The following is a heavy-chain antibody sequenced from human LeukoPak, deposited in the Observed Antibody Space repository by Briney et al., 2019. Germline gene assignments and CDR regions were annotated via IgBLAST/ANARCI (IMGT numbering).Heavy chain of an antibody. Sequence: SETLSLTCTTSGVSISRFYWSWVRQPPGKGLEWIGNIYSGVPTYFNPSLKRRLIIPVATSKHQYSLNVTSATAADTAMYYCVRTTGWPGFDYWGQGILVTVSS. CDR2: IYSGVPT. CDR3: VRTTGWPGFDY. CDR1: GVSISRFY. V-gene: IGHV4-4*09. D-gene: IGHD1-1*01. J-gene: IGHJ4*02.